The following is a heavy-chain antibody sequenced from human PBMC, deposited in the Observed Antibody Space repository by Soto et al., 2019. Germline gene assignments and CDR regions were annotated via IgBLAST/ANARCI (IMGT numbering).Heavy chain of an antibody. CDR1: GYTFTGYY. CDR3: ARGGVLRYFDWLSHDAFDI. CDR2: INPNSGGT. Sequence: GASVKVSCKASGYTFTGYYMHWVRQAPGQGLEWMGWINPNSGGTNYAQKFQGRVTMTRDTSISTAYMELSRLRSDDTAVYYCARGGVLRYFDWLSHDAFDIWGQGTMVTVSS. J-gene: IGHJ3*02. V-gene: IGHV1-2*02. D-gene: IGHD3-9*01.